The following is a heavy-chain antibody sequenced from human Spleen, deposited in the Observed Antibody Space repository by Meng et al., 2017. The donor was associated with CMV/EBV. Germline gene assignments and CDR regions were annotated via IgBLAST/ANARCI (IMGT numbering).Heavy chain of an antibody. Sequence: LSLTCAASGFTFSSYWMTWVRQAPGKGLEWVANIKQDGSEKYHVDSVKGRFTISRDNAKKSLYLQMNSLRGEDTAVYYCARDSLRLDVWGQGTTVTVSS. V-gene: IGHV3-7*01. CDR1: GFTFSSYW. D-gene: IGHD3-16*01. CDR3: ARDSLRLDV. CDR2: IKQDGSEK. J-gene: IGHJ6*02.